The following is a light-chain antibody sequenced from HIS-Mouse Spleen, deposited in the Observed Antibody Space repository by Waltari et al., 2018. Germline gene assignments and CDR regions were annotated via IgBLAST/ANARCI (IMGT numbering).Light chain of an antibody. V-gene: IGLV2-23*01. CDR2: EGS. Sequence: QSALTQPRSVSGSPGQSVTISCTGTSSDGGGYNYVSWYQQHPGKAPKLMIYEGSKRPSGVSNRFSGSKSGNTASLTISGLQAEDEADYYCCSYAGSSTYRVFGGGTKLTVL. J-gene: IGLJ3*02. CDR3: CSYAGSSTYRV. CDR1: SSDGGGYNY.